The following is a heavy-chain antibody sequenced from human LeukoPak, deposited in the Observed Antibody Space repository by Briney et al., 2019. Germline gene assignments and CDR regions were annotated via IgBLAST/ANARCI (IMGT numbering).Heavy chain of an antibody. CDR1: GYTFTGYY. D-gene: IGHD2-2*01. CDR2: MNPNSGNT. V-gene: IGHV1-8*02. J-gene: IGHJ4*02. CDR3: AARYCSSTSCLDY. Sequence: ASVKVSCKASGYTFTGYYMHWVRQAPGQGLEWMGWMNPNSGNTGYAQKFQGRVTMTRNTSISTAYMELSSLRSEDTAVYYCAARYCSSTSCLDYWGQGTLVTVSS.